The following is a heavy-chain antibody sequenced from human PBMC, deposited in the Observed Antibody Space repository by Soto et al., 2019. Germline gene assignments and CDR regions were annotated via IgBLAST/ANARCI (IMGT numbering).Heavy chain of an antibody. Sequence: VESGGGVVQPGRSLRLSCAASGFTFSSYGMHWVRQAPGKGLEWVAVIWYDGSNKYYADSVKGRFTISRDNSKNTLYLQMNSLRAEDTAVYYCASPLGGLNAFDIWGQGTMVTVSS. J-gene: IGHJ3*02. V-gene: IGHV3-33*01. CDR1: GFTFSSYG. CDR3: ASPLGGLNAFDI. CDR2: IWYDGSNK.